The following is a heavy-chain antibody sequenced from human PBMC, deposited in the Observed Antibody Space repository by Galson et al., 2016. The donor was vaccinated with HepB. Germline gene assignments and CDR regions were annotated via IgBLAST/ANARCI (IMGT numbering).Heavy chain of an antibody. CDR2: ITGGGGTT. V-gene: IGHV3-23*01. CDR1: GFIFSTYA. J-gene: IGHJ4*02. D-gene: IGHD2-8*02. CDR3: AKALAPYCSGGSCFRGFDS. Sequence: SLRLSCAASGFIFSTYAMSWVRQAPGKGLELVSGITGGGGTTHYADSVKGRFTISRENSKSTLHLQMNSLRAEDTAIYYCAKALAPYCSGGSCFRGFDSWGQGTLATVSS.